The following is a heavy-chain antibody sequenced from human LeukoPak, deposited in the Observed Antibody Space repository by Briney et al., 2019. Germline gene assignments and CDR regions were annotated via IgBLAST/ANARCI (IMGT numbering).Heavy chain of an antibody. CDR1: GGTFSSYA. CDR3: ARSTREVRDRSRYYFDY. CDR2: SIPIFGTA. Sequence: SVKVSCKASGGTFSSYAISWVRQAPGQGLEWMGGSIPIFGTANYAQKFQGRVTITADESTSTAYMELSSLRSEDTAVYYCARSTREVRDRSRYYFDYWGQGTLVTVSS. V-gene: IGHV1-69*13. J-gene: IGHJ4*02. D-gene: IGHD3-10*01.